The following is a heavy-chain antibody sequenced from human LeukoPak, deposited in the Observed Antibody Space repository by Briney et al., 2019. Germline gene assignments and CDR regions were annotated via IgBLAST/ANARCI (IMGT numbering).Heavy chain of an antibody. CDR2: IIPIFGTA. CDR1: GGTFSSYA. V-gene: IGHV1-69*05. J-gene: IGHJ4*02. Sequence: SVKVSRKASGGTFSSYAISWVRQAPGQGLEWMGGIIPIFGTANYAQKFQGRVTITTDESTSTAYMELSSLRSENTAVYYCATDTMIYTSRFDYWGQGTLVTFSS. CDR3: ATDTMIYTSRFDY. D-gene: IGHD3-22*01.